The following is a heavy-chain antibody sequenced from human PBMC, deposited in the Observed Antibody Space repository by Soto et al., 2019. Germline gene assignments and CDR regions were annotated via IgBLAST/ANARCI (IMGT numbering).Heavy chain of an antibody. CDR2: IIPMLGIA. V-gene: IGHV1-69*02. J-gene: IGHJ3*02. Sequence: QVQLVQSGAEVKKPGSSVKVSCKDSGGTFSTYSMFWVRQAPGQGLEWMGRIIPMLGIANHAQRFQDRVTITADKSTATAHMELSSLRSEDTALYYCTTGSWSGEVFDIWRQGTMVTVSS. D-gene: IGHD1-1*01. CDR3: TTGSWSGEVFDI. CDR1: GGTFSTYS.